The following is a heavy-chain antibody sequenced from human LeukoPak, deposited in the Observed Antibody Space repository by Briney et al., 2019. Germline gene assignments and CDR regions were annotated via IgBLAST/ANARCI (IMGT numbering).Heavy chain of an antibody. V-gene: IGHV1-2*02. D-gene: IGHD3-16*02. Sequence: ASVKVSCKASGYTFTGYYMHWVRQAPGQGLEWMGWINPNSGGTNYAQKFQGRVTMTRDTSISIAYMELSRLRSDDTAVYYCARSSIDYVWGSYRYRLDMWGQGTMDTVSS. CDR3: ARSSIDYVWGSYRYRLDM. CDR2: INPNSGGT. CDR1: GYTFTGYY. J-gene: IGHJ3*02.